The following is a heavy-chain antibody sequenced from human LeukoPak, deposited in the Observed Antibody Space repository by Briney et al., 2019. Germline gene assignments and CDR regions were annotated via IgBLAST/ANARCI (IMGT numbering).Heavy chain of an antibody. V-gene: IGHV3-23*01. CDR3: AGGEGAAGIYDAFDF. CDR1: TSMFSSYA. CDR2: ITGSGSRI. J-gene: IGHJ3*01. D-gene: IGHD6-13*01. Sequence: GESLRLSCAASTSMFSSYAMTWVRQAPGKGLQWISTITGSGSRIYYADSVKGRFTLSRDNAKNTLHLQINSLGAEDTAVYDCAGGEGAAGIYDAFDFWGQGTLVTVSS.